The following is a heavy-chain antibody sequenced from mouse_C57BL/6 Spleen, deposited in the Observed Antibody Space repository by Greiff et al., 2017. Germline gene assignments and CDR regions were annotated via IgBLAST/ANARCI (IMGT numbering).Heavy chain of an antibody. CDR2: IYPRSGNT. V-gene: IGHV1-81*01. CDR1: GYTFTSYG. D-gene: IGHD2-2*01. Sequence: QVQLQQSGAELARPGASVKLSCKASGYTFTSYGISWVKQRTGQGLEWIGEIYPRSGNTYYNEKFKGKATLTADKSSSTAYMELRSLTSEDSAVYFCARSGYGYDEGAWFAYWGQGTTLTVSS. CDR3: ARSGYGYDEGAWFAY. J-gene: IGHJ2*01.